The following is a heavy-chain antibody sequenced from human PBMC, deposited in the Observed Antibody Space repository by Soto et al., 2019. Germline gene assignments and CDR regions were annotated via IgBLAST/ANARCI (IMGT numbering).Heavy chain of an antibody. J-gene: IGHJ6*02. CDR2: ISRDGGTT. CDR1: GFNFDSYA. CDR3: AKGGFWVHYGMDV. V-gene: IGHV3-23*01. D-gene: IGHD3-16*01. Sequence: EVQLLESGGGLVQPGVCLRLSCAASGFNFDSYAMNWVLQAPGKGLEWVSAISRDGGTTFYADSVKGRFTISRDNYEYTLYIEMNSLRVEDTAVYYCAKGGFWVHYGMDVWGQGTTVTVSS.